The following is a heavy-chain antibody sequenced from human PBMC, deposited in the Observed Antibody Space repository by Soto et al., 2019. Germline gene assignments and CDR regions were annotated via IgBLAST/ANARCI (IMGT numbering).Heavy chain of an antibody. CDR1: GFTFSNYA. J-gene: IGHJ4*02. D-gene: IGHD2-15*01. CDR3: TKANRYCSGANCFTFDY. V-gene: IGHV3-23*01. CDR2: FSSGGGGT. Sequence: GGSLRLSCTASGFTFSNYAMSWVRQAPGKGLEWVSTFSSGGGGTYYADSVKGRFTISKDNSENILSLQMNSLRAEDTAVYYCTKANRYCSGANCFTFDYWGLGTLVTVSS.